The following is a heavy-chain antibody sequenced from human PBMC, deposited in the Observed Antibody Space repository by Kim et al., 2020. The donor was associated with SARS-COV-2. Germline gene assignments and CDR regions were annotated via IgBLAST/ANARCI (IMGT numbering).Heavy chain of an antibody. CDR1: GFTFSSYS. D-gene: IGHD3-10*01. CDR3: ASMVRGVIIYYYGMDV. J-gene: IGHJ6*02. V-gene: IGHV3-21*04. CDR2: ISSSSSYI. Sequence: GGSLRLSCAASGFTFSSYSMNWVRQAPGKGLEWVSSISSSSSYIYYADSVKGRFTISRDNAKNSLYLQMNSLRAEDTAVYYCASMVRGVIIYYYGMDVWGQGTTVTVSS.